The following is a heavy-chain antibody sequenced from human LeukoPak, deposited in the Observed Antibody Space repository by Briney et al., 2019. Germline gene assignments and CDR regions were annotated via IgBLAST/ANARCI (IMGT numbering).Heavy chain of an antibody. J-gene: IGHJ4*02. CDR3: ARGYSSAY. CDR2: MNPDGSEK. V-gene: IGHV3-7*01. D-gene: IGHD6-19*01. Sequence: GGSLRLSCAASGFMFSSNWMSWVRQAPGKGLEWVANMNPDGSEKYYVDSVKGRFTISRDNAKGSLHLQMNSLRAEDTAVYYCARGYSSAYWGQGNLVTVSS. CDR1: GFMFSSNW.